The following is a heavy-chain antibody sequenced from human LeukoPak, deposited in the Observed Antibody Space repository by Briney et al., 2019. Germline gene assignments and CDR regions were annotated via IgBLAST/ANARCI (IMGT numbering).Heavy chain of an antibody. J-gene: IGHJ6*02. CDR1: GFTFSSYA. Sequence: GGSLRLSCAASGFTFSSYAMTWVRQAPGRGLEGVSAISCSGDHTFYADSVQGRFTISRDNSRNTLYLQMNSLRVDDTAVYYCAKRVTMVRGVLGGGMDVWGQGTTVTVSS. D-gene: IGHD3-10*01. CDR3: AKRVTMVRGVLGGGMDV. CDR2: ISCSGDHT. V-gene: IGHV3-23*01.